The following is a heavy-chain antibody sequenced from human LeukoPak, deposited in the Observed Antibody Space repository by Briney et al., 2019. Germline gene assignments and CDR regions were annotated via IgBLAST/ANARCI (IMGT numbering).Heavy chain of an antibody. D-gene: IGHD1-26*01. Sequence: ASVKVSCKASGYTFTGYYMHWVRQAPGQGLEWMGWINPNSGGTNYAQKFQGRATMTRDTSISIAYMELSRLRSDDTAVYYCASREQTAQNAFDIWGQGTMVTVSS. CDR2: INPNSGGT. CDR1: GYTFTGYY. CDR3: ASREQTAQNAFDI. V-gene: IGHV1-2*02. J-gene: IGHJ3*02.